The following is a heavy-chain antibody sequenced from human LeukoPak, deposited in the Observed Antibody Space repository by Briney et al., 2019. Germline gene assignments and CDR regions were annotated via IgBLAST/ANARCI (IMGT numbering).Heavy chain of an antibody. CDR3: ARGDCSGSICYSPMDV. CDR2: INHSGST. CDR1: GWSFSGYY. J-gene: IGHJ6*03. V-gene: IGHV4-34*01. Sequence: SETLSFTCAVYGWSFSGYYWSWIRQPPGKGMEWIGEINHSGSTNYNPSLKSRVTISVDTSNNQFSLKVSSVTAADTVVYYSARGDCSGSICYSPMDVWGTGTTVTVSS. D-gene: IGHD2-21*01.